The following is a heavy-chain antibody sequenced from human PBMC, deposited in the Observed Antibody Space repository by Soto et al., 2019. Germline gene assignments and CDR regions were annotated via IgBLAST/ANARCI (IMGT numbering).Heavy chain of an antibody. V-gene: IGHV1-18*04. J-gene: IGHJ4*02. CDR1: GYTFTSYG. Sequence: ASVNVSCKASGYTFTSYGISWVRQAPGQGLEWMGWISAYNGNTNYAQKLQGRVTMTTDTSTSTAYMELRSLRSDDAAVYYCARRDGYYYEFDYWGQGTLVTVSS. CDR2: ISAYNGNT. CDR3: ARRDGYYYEFDY. D-gene: IGHD3-22*01.